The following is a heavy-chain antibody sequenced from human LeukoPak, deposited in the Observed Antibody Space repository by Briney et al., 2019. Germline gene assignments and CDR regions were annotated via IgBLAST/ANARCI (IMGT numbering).Heavy chain of an antibody. CDR2: INHSGST. Sequence: SETLSLTCAVYGGSFSGYYWSWIRQPPGKGLEWIGEINHSGSTNYNPSLQSRVTISVDTSKNQFSLKLSSVTAADTAVYYCAREGVVGAYGHFDYWGQGTLVSVSS. D-gene: IGHD2-15*01. CDR1: GGSFSGYY. V-gene: IGHV4-34*01. CDR3: AREGVVGAYGHFDY. J-gene: IGHJ4*02.